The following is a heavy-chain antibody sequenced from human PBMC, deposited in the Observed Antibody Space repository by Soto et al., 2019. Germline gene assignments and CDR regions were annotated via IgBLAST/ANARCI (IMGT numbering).Heavy chain of an antibody. Sequence: ESGGGVVQPGRSLRLSCAASGFTFNTYGMHWVRQAPGKGLEWVAIIWYDGSVKDYADSVKGRFTISRDNSKNTLYLQMNGLRAEDTAVFYCARVGCSGGNCKAYSYYAMDVWGQGTTVTVSS. CDR1: GFTFNTYG. J-gene: IGHJ6*02. CDR2: IWYDGSVK. V-gene: IGHV3-33*01. D-gene: IGHD2-15*01. CDR3: ARVGCSGGNCKAYSYYAMDV.